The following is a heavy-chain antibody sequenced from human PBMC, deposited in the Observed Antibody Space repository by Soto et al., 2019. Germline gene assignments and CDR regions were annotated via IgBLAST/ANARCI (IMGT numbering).Heavy chain of an antibody. D-gene: IGHD3-10*01. CDR3: ATGRGVNFYYGMDV. CDR1: GFTFSSYA. CDR2: ISGSGGST. Sequence: EVQLLESGGGLVQPGGSLRLSCAASGFTFSSYAMSWVRQAPGKGLEWVSAISGSGGSTYYADSVKGRFTISRDNSKNTMYLRMNSLRAEDTAAYYCATGRGVNFYYGMDVWGQGTTVTVSS. V-gene: IGHV3-23*01. J-gene: IGHJ6*02.